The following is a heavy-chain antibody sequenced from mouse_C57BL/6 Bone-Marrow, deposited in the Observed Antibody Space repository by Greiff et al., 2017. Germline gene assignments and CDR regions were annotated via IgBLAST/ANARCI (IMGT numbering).Heavy chain of an antibody. J-gene: IGHJ2*01. CDR3: TFITTVVATSFDY. CDR1: GFNIKDDY. D-gene: IGHD1-1*01. CDR2: IDPENGDT. V-gene: IGHV14-4*01. Sequence: VQLKQSGAELVRPGASVKLSCTASGFNIKDDYMHWVKQRPEQGLEWIGWIDPENGDTEFASKFQGKATITADTSSNTAYLQLSSLTSEDTAVYYCTFITTVVATSFDYWGQGTTLTGSS.